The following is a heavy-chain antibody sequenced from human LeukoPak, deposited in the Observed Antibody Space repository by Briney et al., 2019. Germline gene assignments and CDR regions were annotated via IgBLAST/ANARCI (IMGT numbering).Heavy chain of an antibody. CDR2: IWYDGSNK. D-gene: IGHD6-13*01. J-gene: IGHJ4*02. Sequence: GGSLRLSCAASGFTFSSYGMHWVRQAPGKGLEWVAVIWYDGSNKYYADSVKGRFTISRDNSKNTPYLQMNSLRAEDTAVYYCAKDDPTSSIDYWGQGTLVTVSS. CDR1: GFTFSSYG. V-gene: IGHV3-33*06. CDR3: AKDDPTSSIDY.